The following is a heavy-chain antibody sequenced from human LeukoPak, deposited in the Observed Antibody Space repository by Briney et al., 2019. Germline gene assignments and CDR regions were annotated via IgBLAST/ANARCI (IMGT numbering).Heavy chain of an antibody. Sequence: GGSLRLSCAASGFTFDNYGMHWVRQAPGKGLEWVALIRYDGIKKFYAGSVKGRFTISRDNSKNTLYLQMNSLRLEDTALYYCAKDANGPQDNWGQGTLVTVSS. CDR3: AKDANGPQDN. CDR1: GFTFDNYG. CDR2: IRYDGIKK. J-gene: IGHJ4*02. V-gene: IGHV3-30*02. D-gene: IGHD4/OR15-4a*01.